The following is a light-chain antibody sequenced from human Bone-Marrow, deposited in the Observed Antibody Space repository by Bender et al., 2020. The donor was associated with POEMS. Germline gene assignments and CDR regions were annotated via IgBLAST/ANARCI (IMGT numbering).Light chain of an antibody. CDR3: SSYAGSSTSV. Sequence: QSALTQPASVSGSPGQSITISCTGTSTEYVSWYQHHPGKAPKLLIYEITNRPSGVSNRFSGSKSGNTATLSISGLEPEDEADYYCSSYAGSSTSVFGGGTRLTVL. CDR1: STEY. CDR2: EIT. J-gene: IGLJ3*02. V-gene: IGLV2-14*01.